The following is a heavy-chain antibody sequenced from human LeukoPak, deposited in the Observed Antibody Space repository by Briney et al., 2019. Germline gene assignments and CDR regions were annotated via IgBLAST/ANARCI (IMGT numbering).Heavy chain of an antibody. CDR1: GFTVSSDY. Sequence: GGSLRLSCVASGFTVSSDYMSWVRQAPGKGLEWVSGIYSGGTTYYADSVKGRFTISRDNSKNTLYFQMNSLRGEDTAVYYCAKDQKGFDYWGQGTLVTVSS. CDR3: AKDQKGFDY. V-gene: IGHV3-53*01. CDR2: IYSGGTT. J-gene: IGHJ4*02.